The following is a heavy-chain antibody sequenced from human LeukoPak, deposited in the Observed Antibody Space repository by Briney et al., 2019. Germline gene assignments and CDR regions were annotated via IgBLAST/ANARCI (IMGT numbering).Heavy chain of an antibody. D-gene: IGHD4-11*01. V-gene: IGHV3-23*01. CDR1: GFTFSSYA. CDR3: AKDLSYSVLSAPKGL. Sequence: GGSLRLSCAASGFTFSSYAMSWVRQAPGKGLEWVSAISGSGGSTYYADSVKGRFTISRDNSKNTLYLQMNSLRAEDTAVYYCAKDLSYSVLSAPKGLWGQGTLVTVSS. CDR2: ISGSGGST. J-gene: IGHJ4*02.